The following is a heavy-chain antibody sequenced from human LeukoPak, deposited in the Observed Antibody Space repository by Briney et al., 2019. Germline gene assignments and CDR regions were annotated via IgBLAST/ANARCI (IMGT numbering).Heavy chain of an antibody. J-gene: IGHJ4*02. CDR1: GFTFDDYA. Sequence: PGGSLRLSCAASGFTFDDYAMHWVRQAPGKGLEWVSGISWNSGSIGYADSVKGRFTISRDNAKNTLYLQMNSLRAEDTAVYYCARVVAAGKGVDYWGQGTLVTVSS. CDR3: ARVVAAGKGVDY. CDR2: ISWNSGSI. D-gene: IGHD6-13*01. V-gene: IGHV3-9*01.